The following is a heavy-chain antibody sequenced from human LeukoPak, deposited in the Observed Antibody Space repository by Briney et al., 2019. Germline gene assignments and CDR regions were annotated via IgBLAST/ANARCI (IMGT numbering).Heavy chain of an antibody. D-gene: IGHD3-3*01. J-gene: IGHJ5*02. V-gene: IGHV3-23*01. CDR2: ISGSGGST. Sequence: GGSLRLSCAASGFTFSTYGMNWVRQAPVKGLEWVSAISGSGGSTYYADSVKGRFTISRDNSKNTLYLQMNSLRAEDTAVYYCAKVPTYYDFWSGQFWFDPWGQGTLVTVSS. CDR3: AKVPTYYDFWSGQFWFDP. CDR1: GFTFSTYG.